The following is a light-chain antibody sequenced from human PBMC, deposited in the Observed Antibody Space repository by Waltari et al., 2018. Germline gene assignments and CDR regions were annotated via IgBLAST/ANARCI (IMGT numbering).Light chain of an antibody. CDR2: AAS. J-gene: IGKJ2*01. V-gene: IGKV1-12*01. CDR1: QDINNW. CDR3: QKADSFPPYT. Sequence: DIQMTQSPSSVSASVGDPVTITCRASQDINNWLAWFQQKPGKTPKLLISAASSLRSGVPSRFSGSGFGTDFTLTISNLQPEDFAIYYCQKADSFPPYTFGQGTKVEIK.